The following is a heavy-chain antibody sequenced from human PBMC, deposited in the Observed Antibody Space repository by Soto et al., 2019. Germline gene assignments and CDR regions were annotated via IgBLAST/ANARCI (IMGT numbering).Heavy chain of an antibody. CDR1: GGSISSGDYY. CDR3: ARAQGSGFLVS. V-gene: IGHV4-30-4*01. CDR2: IYYSGRT. J-gene: IGHJ4*02. D-gene: IGHD3-10*01. Sequence: QVQLQESGPGLVKPSQTLSLTCTVSGGSISSGDYYWSWIRQPPGKGLEWIGYIYYSGRTYYNTSLKSRVTISVDTSKNQCSLKLSSVTAADTAVYYCARAQGSGFLVSWGQGTLVTVSS.